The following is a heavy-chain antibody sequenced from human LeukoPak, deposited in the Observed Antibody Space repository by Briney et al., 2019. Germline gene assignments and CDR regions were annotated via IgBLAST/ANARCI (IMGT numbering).Heavy chain of an antibody. CDR2: IIPIFGTA. V-gene: IGHV1-69*13. CDR1: GGTFSSYA. Sequence: SVKVSCKASGGTFSSYAISWVRQAPGQGLEWMGGIIPIFGTANYAQKFQGRVTITADESTSTAYMELRSLRSDDTAVYYCARDEVSGSYYSDYWGQGTLVTVSS. J-gene: IGHJ4*02. CDR3: ARDEVSGSYYSDY. D-gene: IGHD1-26*01.